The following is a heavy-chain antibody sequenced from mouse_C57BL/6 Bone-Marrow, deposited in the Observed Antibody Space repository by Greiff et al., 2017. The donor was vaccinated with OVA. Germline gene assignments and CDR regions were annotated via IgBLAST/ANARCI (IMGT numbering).Heavy chain of an antibody. CDR1: GYTFTDHT. V-gene: IGHV1-78*01. CDR2: IYPRDGST. Sequence: VQLQESDAELVKPGASVKISCKVSGYTFTDHTIHWMKQRPEQGLEWIGTIYPRDGSTKYHDKFKGKATLTADKSSSTAYMQLNSLTSEDSAVYCCARDGNYLWYYFDYYFDYWGQGTTLTVSS. D-gene: IGHD2-1*01. J-gene: IGHJ2*01. CDR3: ARDGNYLWYYFDYYFDY.